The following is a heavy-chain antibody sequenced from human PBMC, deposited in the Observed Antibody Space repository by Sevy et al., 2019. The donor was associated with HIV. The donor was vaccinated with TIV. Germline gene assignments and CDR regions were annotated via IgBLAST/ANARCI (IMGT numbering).Heavy chain of an antibody. D-gene: IGHD2-8*01. V-gene: IGHV3-30*18. J-gene: IGHJ4*02. CDR2: ISHDGSNK. CDR1: GFTFSSFG. Sequence: GGSLRLSCAASGFTFSSFGMHWVRQAPGKGLEWVAIISHDGSNKIYADSVKGRFTISRDNSKNTLYLQMDSLRADDTAVYYCAKQGAYCSNGVCYRAFDYWGQGTLVTVSS. CDR3: AKQGAYCSNGVCYRAFDY.